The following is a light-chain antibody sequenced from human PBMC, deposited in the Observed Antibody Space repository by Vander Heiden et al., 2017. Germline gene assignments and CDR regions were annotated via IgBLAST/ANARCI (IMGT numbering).Light chain of an antibody. CDR1: QSVSTN. Sequence: EIVMTQSPATLSVSPGERATLPCRASQSVSTNLAWYQQKPGQGPRLLIFAASTRAPGVPDRISGSGSGTEFALTISSRQSEDFAVYFCQQYKNWPPWTFGQGTKVEIK. CDR2: AAS. J-gene: IGKJ1*01. V-gene: IGKV3-15*01. CDR3: QQYKNWPPWT.